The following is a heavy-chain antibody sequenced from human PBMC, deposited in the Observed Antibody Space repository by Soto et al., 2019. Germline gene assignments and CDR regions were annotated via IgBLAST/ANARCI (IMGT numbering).Heavy chain of an antibody. V-gene: IGHV3-21*01. Sequence: PGGSLRLSCAASGFTFSSYSMNWVRQAPGKGLEWVASISNGSSYIYYADSVKGRFTISRDNSKNTLYLQMNSLRAEDTAFYYCALSAAGSSYNYFDYWGQGTLVTVSS. CDR3: ALSAAGSSYNYFDY. J-gene: IGHJ4*02. D-gene: IGHD6-13*01. CDR2: ISNGSSYI. CDR1: GFTFSSYS.